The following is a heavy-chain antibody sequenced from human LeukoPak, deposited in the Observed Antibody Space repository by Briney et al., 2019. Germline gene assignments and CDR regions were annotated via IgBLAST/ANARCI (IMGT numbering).Heavy chain of an antibody. Sequence: GGSLRLSCAASGFTFSSYAMSWVRQAPGKGLEWVSAISGGGGSTYYADSVKGRFTISRDNSKNTLYLQMNSLRAEDTAVYYCAKETRKAPYYYMDVWGKGTTVTVSS. D-gene: IGHD1-14*01. J-gene: IGHJ6*03. CDR3: AKETRKAPYYYMDV. CDR2: ISGGGGST. CDR1: GFTFSSYA. V-gene: IGHV3-23*01.